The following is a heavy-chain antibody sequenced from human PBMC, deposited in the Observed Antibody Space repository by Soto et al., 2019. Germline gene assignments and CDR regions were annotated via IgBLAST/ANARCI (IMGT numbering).Heavy chain of an antibody. V-gene: IGHV1-2*02. CDR3: ARVEGSASSTGD. CDR1: GYTFTAYY. CDR2: ISPNNGGT. Sequence: QVQLVQSGPGVKIPGASVKVSCKASGYTFTAYYIHWVRQAPGQGLEWLGWISPNNGGTIYAQKFQGRVTLTRDTSVSTAYMELSRLTSDDTAVYYCARVEGSASSTGDWGQGTLATVSS. D-gene: IGHD6-6*01. J-gene: IGHJ4*02.